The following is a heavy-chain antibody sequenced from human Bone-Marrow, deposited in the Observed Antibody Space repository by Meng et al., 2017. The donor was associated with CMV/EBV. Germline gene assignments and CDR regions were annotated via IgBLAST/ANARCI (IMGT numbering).Heavy chain of an antibody. J-gene: IGHJ6*02. CDR2: ISSSSSYI. Sequence: GESLKISCAASGFTFSSYSMNWVRQAPGKGLEWVSSISSSSSYIYYADSVKGRFTISRDNAKNSLYLQMNSLRAEDTAVYYCARGTTVMRYYDFWSGYPHGMDVWGQGTTVTVSS. CDR1: GFTFSSYS. D-gene: IGHD3-3*01. V-gene: IGHV3-21*01. CDR3: ARGTTVMRYYDFWSGYPHGMDV.